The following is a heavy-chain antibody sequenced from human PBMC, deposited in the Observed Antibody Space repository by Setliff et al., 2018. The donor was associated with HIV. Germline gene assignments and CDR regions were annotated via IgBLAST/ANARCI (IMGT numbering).Heavy chain of an antibody. V-gene: IGHV4-4*08. CDR2: IYTSGST. CDR3: AREDIAVASALDI. J-gene: IGHJ3*02. Sequence: PSETLSLTCTVSGGSISSYYWSWIRQPPGKGLEWIGYIYTSGSTNYNPSLKSRVTISVDTSKNQFSLKLSSVTAADTAVYYCAREDIAVASALDIWGQGTMVTVS. D-gene: IGHD6-19*01. CDR1: GGSISSYY.